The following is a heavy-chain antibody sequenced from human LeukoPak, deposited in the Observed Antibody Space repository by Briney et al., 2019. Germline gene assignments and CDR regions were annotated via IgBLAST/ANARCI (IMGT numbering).Heavy chain of an antibody. CDR2: IHYSGST. D-gene: IGHD3-10*01. Sequence: SETLSLTCTVSGGSISSYYWSWIRQPPGKTLEWIGYIHYSGSTNYNPSLKSRVTISVDTSKNQFSLKLSSVTAADTAVYYCAREWYYYGSGSYLFDPWGQGTLVTVSS. CDR1: GGSISSYY. CDR3: AREWYYYGSGSYLFDP. J-gene: IGHJ5*02. V-gene: IGHV4-59*12.